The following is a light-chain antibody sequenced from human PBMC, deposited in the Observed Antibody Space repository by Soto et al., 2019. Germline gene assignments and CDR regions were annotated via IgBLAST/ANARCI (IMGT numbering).Light chain of an antibody. CDR3: SSYTSSSTSLYV. Sequence: QSVLTQPPSVSGSPGQSVTISCTGTSSDVGSYNRVSWYQQPPGTAPKLMIYEVSNRPSGVPDRFSRSKSGNTASLTISGLQAEDEADYYCSSYTSSSTSLYVFGTGTKVTVL. CDR1: SSDVGSYNR. V-gene: IGLV2-18*02. J-gene: IGLJ1*01. CDR2: EVS.